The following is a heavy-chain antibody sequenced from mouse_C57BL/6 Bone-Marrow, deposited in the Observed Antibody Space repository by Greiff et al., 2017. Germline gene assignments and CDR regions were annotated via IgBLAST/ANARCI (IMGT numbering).Heavy chain of an antibody. J-gene: IGHJ2*01. CDR2: IDPETGGT. CDR3: TVTTVVATNFDY. V-gene: IGHV1-15*01. Sequence: QVQLKQSGAELVRPGASVTLSCKASGYTFTDYEMHWVKQTPVHGLEWIGAIDPETGGTAYNQKFKGKAILTADKSSSTAYMELRSLTSEDSAFYYCTVTTVVATNFDYWGQGTTLTVSS. D-gene: IGHD1-1*01. CDR1: GYTFTDYE.